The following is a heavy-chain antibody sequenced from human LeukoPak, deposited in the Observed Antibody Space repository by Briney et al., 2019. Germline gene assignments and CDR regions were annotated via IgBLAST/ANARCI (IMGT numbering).Heavy chain of an antibody. CDR2: ISYDGSNK. CDR1: GFTFSSYG. Sequence: GGSLRLSCAASGFTFSSYGMNWVRQAPGKGLEWVAVISYDGSNKYYADSVKGRFTISRDNSKNTLYLQMNSLRAEDTAVYYCAKPLVATNIFDYWGQGTLVTVSS. D-gene: IGHD5-12*01. J-gene: IGHJ4*02. V-gene: IGHV3-30*18. CDR3: AKPLVATNIFDY.